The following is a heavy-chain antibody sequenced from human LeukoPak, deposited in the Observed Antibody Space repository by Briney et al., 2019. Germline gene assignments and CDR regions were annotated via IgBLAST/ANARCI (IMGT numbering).Heavy chain of an antibody. CDR3: AKVVGIVVVPATNLFDY. D-gene: IGHD2-2*01. CDR2: ISGSGGST. CDR1: GFTFSRYW. J-gene: IGHJ4*02. V-gene: IGHV3-23*01. Sequence: PGGSLRLSCAASGFTFSRYWMSWVRQAPGKGLEWVSAISGSGGSTYYADSVKGRFTISRDNSKNTLYLQMHSLRAEDTAVYYCAKVVGIVVVPATNLFDYWGQGTLVTVSS.